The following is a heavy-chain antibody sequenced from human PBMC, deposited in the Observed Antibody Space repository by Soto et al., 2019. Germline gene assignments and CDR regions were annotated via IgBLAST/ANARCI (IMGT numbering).Heavy chain of an antibody. CDR3: ARTLWFGELLSGLSWFDP. D-gene: IGHD3-10*01. J-gene: IGHJ5*02. V-gene: IGHV4-59*08. CDR2: IYYSGST. Sequence: SETLSLTCTVSGGSISSYYWSWIRQPPGKGLEWIGCIYYSGSTNYNPSLKSRVTISVDTSKNQFSLKLSSVTAADTAVYYCARTLWFGELLSGLSWFDPWGQGTLVTVSS. CDR1: GGSISSYY.